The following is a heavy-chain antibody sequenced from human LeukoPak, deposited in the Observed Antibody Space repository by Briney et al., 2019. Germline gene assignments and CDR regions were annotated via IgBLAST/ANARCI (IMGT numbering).Heavy chain of an antibody. D-gene: IGHD3-3*01. CDR3: ARGLSDDFWSFYQDY. CDR2: ISAYNGKT. CDR1: GYIFRSYG. V-gene: IGHV1-18*01. J-gene: IGHJ4*02. Sequence: ASVKVSCKASGYIFRSYGISWVRQAPGQGLDWMGWISAYNGKTNYAQKVQGRVTLTTDTSTSTAYMEMRGLISDDTAVYYCARGLSDDFWSFYQDYWGQGTLLIVSP.